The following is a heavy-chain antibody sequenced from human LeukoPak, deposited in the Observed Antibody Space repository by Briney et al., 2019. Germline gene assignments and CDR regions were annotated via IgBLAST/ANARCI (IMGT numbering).Heavy chain of an antibody. D-gene: IGHD3-10*01. V-gene: IGHV3-33*01. Sequence: GGSLRLSCAASGFMFNKYGMHWVRQAPGKGLEGVAVIGYDGSNKYYADSAKGRFTISRDNSKNTLYLQMNSLRAEDTAVYYCARDLAITMIRGVIIKGSPFDSWGQGTLVTVSS. J-gene: IGHJ4*02. CDR1: GFMFNKYG. CDR3: ARDLAITMIRGVIIKGSPFDS. CDR2: IGYDGSNK.